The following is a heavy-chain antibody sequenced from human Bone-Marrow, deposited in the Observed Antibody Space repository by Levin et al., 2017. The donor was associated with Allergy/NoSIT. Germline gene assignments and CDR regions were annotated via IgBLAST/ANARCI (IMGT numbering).Heavy chain of an antibody. CDR1: GFTFSSYG. J-gene: IGHJ5*02. CDR3: ARAGDRYYGSGSYYGDLMYNWFDP. V-gene: IGHV3-33*01. CDR2: IWYDGSNK. D-gene: IGHD3-10*01. Sequence: PGGSLRLSCAASGFTFSSYGMHWVRQAPGKGLEWVAVIWYDGSNKYYADSVKGRFTISRDNSKNTLYLQMNSLRAEDTAVYYCARAGDRYYGSGSYYGDLMYNWFDPWGQGTLVTVSS.